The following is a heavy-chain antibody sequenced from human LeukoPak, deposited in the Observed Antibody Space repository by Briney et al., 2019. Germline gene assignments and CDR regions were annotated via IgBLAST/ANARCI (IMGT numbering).Heavy chain of an antibody. J-gene: IGHJ6*02. V-gene: IGHV4-34*01. CDR2: INHSGST. Sequence: SETLSLTCAVYGGSFSGYYWSWIRQPPGKGLEWIGEINHSGSTYYNPSLKSRVTISVDTSKNQFSLKLSSVTAADTAVYYCARGGRITIFGVVPPSILDVWGQGTTVTVSS. CDR3: ARGGRITIFGVVPPSILDV. CDR1: GGSFSGYY. D-gene: IGHD3-3*01.